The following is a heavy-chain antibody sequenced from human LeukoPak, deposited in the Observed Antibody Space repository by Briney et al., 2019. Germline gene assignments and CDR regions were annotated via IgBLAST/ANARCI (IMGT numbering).Heavy chain of an antibody. CDR3: ARAVGYYDILTGYSYNWFDP. Sequence: GASVKVSCKASGYTFTSHGTSWVRQAPGQGLEWMGWISAYNGNTNYAQKLQGRVTMTTDTSTSTAYMELRSLRSDDTAVYYCARAVGYYDILTGYSYNWFDPWGQGTLVTVSS. J-gene: IGHJ5*02. D-gene: IGHD3-9*01. CDR1: GYTFTSHG. CDR2: ISAYNGNT. V-gene: IGHV1-18*04.